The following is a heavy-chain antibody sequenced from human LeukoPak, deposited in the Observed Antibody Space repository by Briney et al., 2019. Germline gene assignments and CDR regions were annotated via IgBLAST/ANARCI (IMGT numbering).Heavy chain of an antibody. Sequence: GGSLRLSCAASGFSFSTHWMHWVRQAPGRELVWVARIDYDGSSTAYPDSVKGRFTISRDNAKNTLYLQMNSLRAEDTAVYYCARGGQGAIDIWGPGTMVIVPS. J-gene: IGHJ3*02. V-gene: IGHV3-74*01. CDR1: GFSFSTHW. CDR2: IDYDGSST. CDR3: ARGGQGAIDI.